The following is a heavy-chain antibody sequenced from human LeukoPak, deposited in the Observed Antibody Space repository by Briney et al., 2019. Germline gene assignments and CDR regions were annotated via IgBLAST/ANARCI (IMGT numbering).Heavy chain of an antibody. D-gene: IGHD2-21*02. CDR3: ARDRRPYCGGDCYPDAFDI. CDR2: INWNGGST. CDR1: GFTFDDYG. J-gene: IGHJ3*02. V-gene: IGHV3-20*04. Sequence: GSLRLSCAASGFTFDDYGMSWVRQAPGKGLEWVSGINWNGGSTGYADSVKGRFTISRDNAKNSLYLQMNSLRAEDTALYYCARDRRPYCGGDCYPDAFDIWGQGTMVTVSS.